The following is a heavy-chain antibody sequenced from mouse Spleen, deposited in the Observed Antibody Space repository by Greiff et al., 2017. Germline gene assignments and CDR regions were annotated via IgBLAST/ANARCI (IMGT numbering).Heavy chain of an antibody. J-gene: IGHJ2*01. CDR2: INSNGGST. Sequence: EVQGVESGGGLVKPGGSLKLSCAASGFTFSSYAMSWVRQTPEKRLEWVAAINSNGGSTYYPDTVKDRFTISRDNAKNTLYLQMSSLRSEDTALYYCARHGYYDGEDYWGQGTTLTVSS. CDR3: ARHGYYDGEDY. CDR1: GFTFSSYA. V-gene: IGHV5-6-2*01. D-gene: IGHD2-13*01.